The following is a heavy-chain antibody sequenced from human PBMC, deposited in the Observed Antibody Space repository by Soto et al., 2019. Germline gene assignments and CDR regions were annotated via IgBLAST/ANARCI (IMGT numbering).Heavy chain of an antibody. CDR3: ARDAGNYYGSGSYYKGVDY. J-gene: IGHJ4*02. CDR1: GFTFSSYS. Sequence: SLRLSCAASGFTFSSYSMNWVLQAPVKGLECVSSISSSSSYIYYADSVKGRFTISRDNAKNSLYLQMNSLRAEDTAVYYCARDAGNYYGSGSYYKGVDYWGQGTLVTV. CDR2: ISSSSSYI. D-gene: IGHD3-10*01. V-gene: IGHV3-21*01.